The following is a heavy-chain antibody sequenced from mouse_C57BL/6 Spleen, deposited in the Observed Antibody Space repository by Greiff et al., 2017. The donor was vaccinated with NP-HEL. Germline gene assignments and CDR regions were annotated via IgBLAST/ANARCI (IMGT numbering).Heavy chain of an antibody. J-gene: IGHJ3*01. V-gene: IGHV14-4*01. CDR1: GFNIKDDY. D-gene: IGHD1-1*01. Sequence: VQLQQSGAELVRPGASVKLSCTASGFNIKDDYMHWVKQRPEQGLEWIGWIDPENGDTEYASKFQGKATITADTSSNTAYLQLSSLTSEDTAVSYCTSYYYGSRRGFAYWGQGTLVTVSA. CDR2: IDPENGDT. CDR3: TSYYYGSRRGFAY.